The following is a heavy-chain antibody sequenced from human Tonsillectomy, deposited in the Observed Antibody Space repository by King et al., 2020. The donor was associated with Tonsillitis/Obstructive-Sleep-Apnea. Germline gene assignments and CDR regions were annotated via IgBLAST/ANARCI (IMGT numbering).Heavy chain of an antibody. CDR1: GFTFSSYG. CDR2: ISYDGNNK. J-gene: IGHJ6*02. CDR3: TKDVTTPHYYYVMDV. Sequence: VQLVESGGGVVQPGRSLRLSCAASGFTFSSYGMHWVRQAPGKGLEWVAVISYDGNNKYYADSVKGRFTISRDNSKNTLYLQMNNLRAEDTAVYFCTKDVTTPHYYYVMDVCGQGTTVTVSS. V-gene: IGHV3-30*18. D-gene: IGHD3-3*01.